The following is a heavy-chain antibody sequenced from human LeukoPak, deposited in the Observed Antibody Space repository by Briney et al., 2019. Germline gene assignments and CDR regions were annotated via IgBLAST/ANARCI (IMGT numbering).Heavy chain of an antibody. CDR2: IYYSGST. Sequence: SETLPLTCTVSGGSISSYYWSWIRQPPGKGLEWTGYIYYSGSTNYNPSLKSRVTISVDTSKNQFSLKLSSVTAADTAIYYCARAVSGRFDYWGQGTLVTVSS. CDR3: ARAVSGRFDY. CDR1: GGSISSYY. D-gene: IGHD6-19*01. V-gene: IGHV4-59*08. J-gene: IGHJ4*02.